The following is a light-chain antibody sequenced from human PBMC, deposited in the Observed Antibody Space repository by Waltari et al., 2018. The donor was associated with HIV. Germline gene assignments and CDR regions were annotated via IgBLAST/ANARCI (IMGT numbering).Light chain of an antibody. CDR2: GAS. CDR1: QTVGLN. Sequence: DILLTQSPSTLSVSPGVRGTLSCRASQTVGLNLAWYQQRPGQPPKLLVYGASIRASGVSSRFSGSGSGTEFTLTITSVWSEDFAMYFCQQYDVWPLTFGGGTNVDLK. J-gene: IGKJ4*01. V-gene: IGKV3-15*01. CDR3: QQYDVWPLT.